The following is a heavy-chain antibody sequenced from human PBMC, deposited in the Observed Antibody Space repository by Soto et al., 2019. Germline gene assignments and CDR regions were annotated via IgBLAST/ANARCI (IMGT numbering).Heavy chain of an antibody. J-gene: IGHJ6*03. CDR2: INPSGGSS. Sequence: QVQLVQSGAEVKKPGASVKVSCKASGYTFTSYYMHWVRQAPGQGLEWMGIINPSGGSSSYAQKFQDRVTMTRNTSTSTVDMELIRLRSEDTAVYYCAIVRPRDDYYYMYVWGKGTTVTFAS. V-gene: IGHV1-46*03. CDR1: GYTFTSYY. CDR3: AIVRPRDDYYYMYV.